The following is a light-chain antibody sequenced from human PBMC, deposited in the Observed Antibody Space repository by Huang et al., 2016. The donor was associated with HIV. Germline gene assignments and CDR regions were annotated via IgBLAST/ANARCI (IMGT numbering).Light chain of an antibody. Sequence: DIQMPQSPPSLSASVGDRVTFTCRANQNITKSLNWYQQKPGKAPKLLIYTASTLESGVPSRFSGSGSGSRFTLNIGNLQPEDVATYYCQQSFSVPRTFG. J-gene: IGKJ1*01. CDR3: QQSFSVPRT. CDR1: QNITKS. CDR2: TAS. V-gene: IGKV1-39*01.